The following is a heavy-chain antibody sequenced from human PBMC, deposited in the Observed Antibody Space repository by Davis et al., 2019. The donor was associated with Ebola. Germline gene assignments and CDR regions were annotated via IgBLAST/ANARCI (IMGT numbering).Heavy chain of an antibody. J-gene: IGHJ4*02. D-gene: IGHD2-15*01. Sequence: GGSLRLSCAASGFTFSSYSMNWFRQAPGKGLEWVGFIRSKAYGGTTEYAASVKGRFTISRDDSKSIAYLQMNSLKTEDTAVYYCTREGDILDYWGQGTLVTVSS. V-gene: IGHV3-49*03. CDR3: TREGDILDY. CDR2: IRSKAYGGTT. CDR1: GFTFSSYS.